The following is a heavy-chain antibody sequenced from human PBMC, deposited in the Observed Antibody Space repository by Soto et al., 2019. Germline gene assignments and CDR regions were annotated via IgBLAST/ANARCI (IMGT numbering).Heavy chain of an antibody. D-gene: IGHD2-15*01. CDR1: GFTFSSYA. V-gene: IGHV3-23*01. J-gene: IGHJ4*02. CDR3: AKGGDSGGRHQAYFDY. Sequence: EVQLLESGGGLVQPGGSLRLSCAASGFTFSSYAMSWVRQAPGKGLEWVSAISGSGGSTYYADSVKGRFTISRDNSKNTLYLQMNSLRAEDTAVYYCAKGGDSGGRHQAYFDYWGQGTLVTVSS. CDR2: ISGSGGST.